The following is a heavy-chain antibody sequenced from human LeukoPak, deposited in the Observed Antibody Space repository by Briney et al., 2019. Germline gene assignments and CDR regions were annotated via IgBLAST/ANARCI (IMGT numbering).Heavy chain of an antibody. CDR3: ARAHAFGACYFDY. CDR1: GGSISSYY. J-gene: IGHJ4*02. D-gene: IGHD4/OR15-4a*01. Sequence: SETLSLTCTVSGGSISSYYWSWIRQPPGKGLEWIGYIYYSGSTNYNPSLKSRVTISVDTSKNQFSLKLSSVTAADTAVYYCARAHAFGACYFDYWGQGTLVTVSS. CDR2: IYYSGST. V-gene: IGHV4-59*12.